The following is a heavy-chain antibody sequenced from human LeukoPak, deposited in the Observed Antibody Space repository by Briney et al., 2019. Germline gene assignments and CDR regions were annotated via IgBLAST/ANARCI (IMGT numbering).Heavy chain of an antibody. CDR1: GGSFSDYY. D-gene: IGHD2-2*01. CDR2: IYCSGST. CDR3: ARVPLPAAIFDWFDP. J-gene: IGHJ5*02. V-gene: IGHV4-30-4*08. Sequence: SETLSLTCAVYGGSFSDYYWSWIRQPPGKGLEWIGYIYCSGSTYYNPSLKSRVTISVDTSKNQFSLKLSSVTAADTAVYYCARVPLPAAIFDWFDPWGQGTLVTVSS.